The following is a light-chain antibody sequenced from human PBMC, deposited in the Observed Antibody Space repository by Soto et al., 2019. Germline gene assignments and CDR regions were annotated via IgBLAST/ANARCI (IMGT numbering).Light chain of an antibody. CDR1: QGISSY. V-gene: IGKV1-27*01. CDR3: QKYDSASSPT. J-gene: IGKJ4*01. Sequence: DIQMTQSPSSLSASVGDRVTVTCRASQGISSYLAWYQQKQGKVPKLLIFAASTLQPGVPSRFSGSGSGTDFTLTIRSLQPADVATYYCQKYDSASSPTFGGGTKVEIK. CDR2: AAS.